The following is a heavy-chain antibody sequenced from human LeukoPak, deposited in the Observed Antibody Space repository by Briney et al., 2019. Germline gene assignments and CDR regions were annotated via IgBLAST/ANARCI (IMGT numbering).Heavy chain of an antibody. Sequence: SETLSLTCTVSGGSISSHYWSWIRQPPGKGLEWIGYMYYSGSTKYNSSLKSRVTISVDTSKNQFSLKLSSVTAADTAVYYCARNGAVYWDAEYAFDIWGQGTWVTVSS. J-gene: IGHJ3*02. CDR2: MYYSGST. CDR1: GGSISSHY. V-gene: IGHV4-59*11. D-gene: IGHD2-8*02. CDR3: ARNGAVYWDAEYAFDI.